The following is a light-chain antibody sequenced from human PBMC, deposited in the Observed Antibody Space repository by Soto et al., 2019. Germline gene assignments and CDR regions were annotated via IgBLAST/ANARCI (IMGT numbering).Light chain of an antibody. J-gene: IGKJ1*01. V-gene: IGKV1-39*01. Sequence: SNSTSSLHASTRAQDPTSCMASQSISSWLAWYQQKPGKAPKLLIYDASSLESGVPSRFSGGGSGADVTLTITSLQPEDFATYYCQQSYSSPWTAGQGTRVGI. CDR1: QSISSW. CDR3: QQSYSSPWT. CDR2: DAS.